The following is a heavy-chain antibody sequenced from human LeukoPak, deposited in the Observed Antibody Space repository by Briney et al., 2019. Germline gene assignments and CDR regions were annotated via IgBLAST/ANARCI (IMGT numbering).Heavy chain of an antibody. D-gene: IGHD1-26*01. J-gene: IGHJ6*02. CDR1: GYSFTSYW. Sequence: GESLKTSCKGSGYSFTSYWIGWVRQMPGKGLEWMGIIYPGDSDTRYSPSFQGQVTISADKSISTAYLQWSSLKASDTAMYYCARREPGYYYGMDVWGQGTTVTVSS. V-gene: IGHV5-51*01. CDR3: ARREPGYYYGMDV. CDR2: IYPGDSDT.